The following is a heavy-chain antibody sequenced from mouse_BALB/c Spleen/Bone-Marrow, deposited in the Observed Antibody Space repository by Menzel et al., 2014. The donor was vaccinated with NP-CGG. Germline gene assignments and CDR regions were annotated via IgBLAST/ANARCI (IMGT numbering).Heavy chain of an antibody. Sequence: EVQLVESGGDLVKPGGSLKLSCAASGFTFSSYGMSWVRQIPDKRLEWVATISSGGSYTYYPDSVKGRFTISRDNAKNTLYLQMSSLKSEDTAMYYCARPTTVVATGGSFDYWGQGTTLTVSS. CDR1: GFTFSSYG. V-gene: IGHV5-6*01. CDR3: ARPTTVVATGGSFDY. D-gene: IGHD1-1*01. CDR2: ISSGGSYT. J-gene: IGHJ2*01.